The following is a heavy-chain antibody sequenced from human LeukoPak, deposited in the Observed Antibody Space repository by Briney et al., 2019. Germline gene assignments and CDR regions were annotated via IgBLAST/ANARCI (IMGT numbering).Heavy chain of an antibody. J-gene: IGHJ4*02. Sequence: PGGSLRLSCAASGFTFSDHHMDWVRQAPGKGLEWVGRTRNKANSYTTEYAASVKGRFTISRDDSKNSLYLQMISLKTGDTAVYFCARGLAAVGFDYWGQGILVTVSS. V-gene: IGHV3-72*01. D-gene: IGHD6-13*01. CDR3: ARGLAAVGFDY. CDR2: TRNKANSYTT. CDR1: GFTFSDHH.